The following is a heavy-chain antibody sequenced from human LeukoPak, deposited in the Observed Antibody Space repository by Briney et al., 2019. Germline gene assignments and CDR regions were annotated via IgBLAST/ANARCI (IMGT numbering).Heavy chain of an antibody. CDR1: GFTFSSYG. CDR3: AKDSCDMRVRSSTSCYGGYYFDY. Sequence: GGSLRLFCAASGFTFSSYGMHWVRQAPGKGLEWVAVIWYGGSNKYYADSVKGRFTISRDNSKNTLYLQMNSLRAEDTAVYYCAKDSCDMRVRSSTSCYGGYYFDYWGQGTLVSVSS. CDR2: IWYGGSNK. D-gene: IGHD2-2*01. J-gene: IGHJ4*02. V-gene: IGHV3-30*02.